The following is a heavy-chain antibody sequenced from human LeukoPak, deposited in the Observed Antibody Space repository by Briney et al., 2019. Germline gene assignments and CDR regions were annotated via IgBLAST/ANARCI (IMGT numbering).Heavy chain of an antibody. D-gene: IGHD3-22*01. CDR2: IYYSGST. V-gene: IGHV4-30-4*01. CDR3: ARDLYDSSGYYYFDY. Sequence: SETLSLTCTVSGGSISSGDYYWSWIRQPPGKGLEWIGYIYYSGSTYYNPSLKSRVTISVDTSKNQFSLKLSSVTAADTAVYYCARDLYDSSGYYYFDYWGQGTLVTVSS. CDR1: GGSISSGDYY. J-gene: IGHJ4*02.